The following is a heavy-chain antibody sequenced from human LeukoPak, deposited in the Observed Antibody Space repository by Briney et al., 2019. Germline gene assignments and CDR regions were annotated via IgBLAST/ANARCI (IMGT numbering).Heavy chain of an antibody. D-gene: IGHD4-17*01. CDR1: GGSLMSSIHY. CDR3: ARDLDYGDYILPFDY. CDR2: IYYSGST. J-gene: IGHJ4*02. V-gene: IGHV4-39*07. Sequence: SETLSLTCAVSGGSLMSSIHYWAWIRQPPGKGLEWIGSIYYSGSTYYNPSLKSRVAISVDTSKNQFSLKLSSVTAADTAVYYCARDLDYGDYILPFDYWGQGTLVTVSS.